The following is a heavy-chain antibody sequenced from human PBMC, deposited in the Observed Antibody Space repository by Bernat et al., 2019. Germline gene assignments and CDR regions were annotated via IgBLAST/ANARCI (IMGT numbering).Heavy chain of an antibody. D-gene: IGHD3-16*01. J-gene: IGHJ4*02. CDR2: IGTTGGNT. V-gene: IGHV3-23*01. CDR1: GFTFSTFG. CDR3: ARLNSWVRFDY. Sequence: EVQLLESGGGVVQPGGSLRLSCAASGFTFSTFGMSWVRQAPGRGLEWVSDIGTTGGNTYYADSVRGRFTISRDNSKNTVYLQMDSLGGDDTAVYYCARLNSWVRFDYWGQGTLVTVSS.